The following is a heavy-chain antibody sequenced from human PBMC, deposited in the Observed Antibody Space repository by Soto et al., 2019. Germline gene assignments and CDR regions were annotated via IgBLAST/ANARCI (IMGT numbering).Heavy chain of an antibody. V-gene: IGHV2-5*02. CDR2: VYWDDDK. J-gene: IGHJ6*02. CDR1: GFSLSTSAVG. D-gene: IGHD4-17*01. CDR3: AHSYGETGYYYYGMDV. Sequence: QITLKESGPTLVKPTQTLTLTCTFSGFSLSTSAVGVGWIRQPPGKALEWLALVYWDDDKRYSPSLKSRLTITKDTSKNQVVLTMTNMDPVDTATYYCAHSYGETGYYYYGMDVWGQGTTVTVSS.